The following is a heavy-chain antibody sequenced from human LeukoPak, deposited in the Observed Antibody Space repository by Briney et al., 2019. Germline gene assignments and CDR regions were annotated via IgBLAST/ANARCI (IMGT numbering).Heavy chain of an antibody. CDR2: IYYSGST. CDR1: GGSISSYY. J-gene: IGHJ5*02. V-gene: IGHV4-59*01. D-gene: IGHD6-19*01. CDR3: ARVHSIAVANEWFDL. Sequence: SETLSLTCTVSGGSISSYYWSWIRQPPGKGLEWIGYIYYSGSTNYNPSLKSRVTISVDTSKNQFSLKLSSVTAADTAVYYCARVHSIAVANEWFDLWGQGTLVTVSS.